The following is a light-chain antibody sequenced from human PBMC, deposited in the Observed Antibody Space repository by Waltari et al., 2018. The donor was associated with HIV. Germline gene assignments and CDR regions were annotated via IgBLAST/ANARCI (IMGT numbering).Light chain of an antibody. V-gene: IGLV3-21*04. J-gene: IGLJ2*01. Sequence: SYALTQPPSVSVAPGKTARITCGGNNIGSMTVHWYQQKPGQAPVLVIFDDTDRPSAFPERFSGSNSGDTATLTISRVEVGDEADYYCQVWVSSLTVAVIFGGGTKLTVL. CDR2: DDT. CDR1: NIGSMT. CDR3: QVWVSSLTVAVI.